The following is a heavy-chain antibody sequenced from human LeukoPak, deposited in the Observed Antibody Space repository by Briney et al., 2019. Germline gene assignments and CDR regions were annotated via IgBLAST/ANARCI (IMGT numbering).Heavy chain of an antibody. J-gene: IGHJ4*02. V-gene: IGHV4-59*01. Sequence: SETLSLTCTVSGGPISTYYWSWIRQPPGKGLEWIGYIFYSGNTNFNPSLKSRVAMSVDTSKNQFSLKMTSVTAADTAVYYCARVGSGNFDYWGQGTLVTVSS. CDR3: ARVGSGNFDY. CDR1: GGPISTYY. D-gene: IGHD3-10*01. CDR2: IFYSGNT.